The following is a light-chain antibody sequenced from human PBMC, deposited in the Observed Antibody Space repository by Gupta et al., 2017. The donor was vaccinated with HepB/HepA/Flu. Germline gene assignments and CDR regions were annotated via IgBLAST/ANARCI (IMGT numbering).Light chain of an antibody. Sequence: QSVLTQPPSVSGAPGQRVTISCTGSSSNIGAGYDVHWYQQLPGTAPKLLIYGNSNRPSGVPYRFSGSKSGTSASLAITGLQADDEADYYCQSYDSSLSAWVFGGGTKLTVL. V-gene: IGLV1-40*01. CDR3: QSYDSSLSAWV. CDR1: SSNIGAGYD. CDR2: GNS. J-gene: IGLJ3*02.